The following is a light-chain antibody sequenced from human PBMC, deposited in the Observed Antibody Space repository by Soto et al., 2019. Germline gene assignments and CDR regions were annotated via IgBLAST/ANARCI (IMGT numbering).Light chain of an antibody. J-gene: IGKJ1*01. CDR1: QSVSSN. V-gene: IGKV3-15*01. CDR3: QQYNNWPRT. Sequence: EIVMTQSPATLSVSPVERATLSVTGSQSVSSNLAWYQQKPGQAPRLLIYGASTRATGIPARFSGSGSGTEFTLTISSLQSEDFAVYYCQQYNNWPRTFGQGTKVDIK. CDR2: GAS.